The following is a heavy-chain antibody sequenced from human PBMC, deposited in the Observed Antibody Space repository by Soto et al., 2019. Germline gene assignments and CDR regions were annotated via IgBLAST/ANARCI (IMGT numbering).Heavy chain of an antibody. V-gene: IGHV3-33*01. CDR1: GFVFSTYG. J-gene: IGHJ4*02. CDR2: IWYDGSNK. CDR3: ARAVGPFDY. D-gene: IGHD1-26*01. Sequence: QVQLVESGGGVVQPGRSLRLSCAASGFVFSTYGMHWVRQAPGKGLEWVAVIWYDGSNKYYADSVRGRFTISRDNSKNTLFLQLNSLRAEDTGVYYCARAVGPFDYWGQGTLVTVSS.